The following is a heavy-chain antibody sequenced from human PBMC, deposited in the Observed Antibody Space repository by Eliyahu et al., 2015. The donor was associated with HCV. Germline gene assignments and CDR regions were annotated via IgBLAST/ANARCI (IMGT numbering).Heavy chain of an antibody. CDR3: ASRPPGETYYGVFDY. CDR2: IKQDGSEK. V-gene: IGHV3-7*01. D-gene: IGHD3-22*01. Sequence: EVHLVESGGGLVQPGGSLRLSCXXSGITXNTHWMSWVRQAPGKGLGWVANIKQDGSEKYYVDSXKGRFTISRDNAKNSLSLQMDSLRVEDTAVYYCASRPPGETYYGVFDYWGQGALVIVSS. CDR1: GITXNTHW. J-gene: IGHJ4*01.